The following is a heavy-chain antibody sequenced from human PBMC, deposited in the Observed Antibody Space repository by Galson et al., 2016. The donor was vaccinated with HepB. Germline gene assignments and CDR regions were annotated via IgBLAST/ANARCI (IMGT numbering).Heavy chain of an antibody. Sequence: SLRLSCAASGVTVGNNYMNWVRQAPGKGLEWVSLIYSGGTTQYADSVRGRFTISRDSSKNTLYLQMTSLRAEDTAVYYCARDPPGGGAWGQGTLVTVSS. J-gene: IGHJ4*02. CDR1: GVTVGNNY. V-gene: IGHV3-66*01. CDR3: ARDPPGGGA. CDR2: IYSGGTT. D-gene: IGHD4/OR15-4a*01.